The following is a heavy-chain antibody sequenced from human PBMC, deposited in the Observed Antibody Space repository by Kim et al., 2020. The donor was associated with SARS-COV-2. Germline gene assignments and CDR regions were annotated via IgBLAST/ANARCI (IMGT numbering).Heavy chain of an antibody. CDR1: GYTFTSYD. J-gene: IGHJ6*02. V-gene: IGHV1-8*01. CDR3: ARLCGGDCGYYYGMDV. D-gene: IGHD2-21*02. CDR2: MNPNSGNT. Sequence: ASVKVSCKASGYTFTSYDINWVRQATGQGLEWMGWMNPNSGNTGYAQKFQGRVTMTRNTSISTAYMELSSLRSEDTAVYYCARLCGGDCGYYYGMDVWGQGTTVTVSS.